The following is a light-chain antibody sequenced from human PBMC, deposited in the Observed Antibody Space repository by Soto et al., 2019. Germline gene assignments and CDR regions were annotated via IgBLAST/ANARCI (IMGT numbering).Light chain of an antibody. V-gene: IGLV2-14*01. CDR1: SSEVGGYNY. J-gene: IGLJ2*01. Sequence: QSALTQPDSVSGSPGQSITISCTGTSSEVGGYNYVSWYQQHPGKDPKLMIYQASNRHSGVSNRFSGSKSGNTASLTISGLQAEDEADYYCSSYTSTNNIVIFGGGNKLTVL. CDR3: SSYTSTNNIVI. CDR2: QAS.